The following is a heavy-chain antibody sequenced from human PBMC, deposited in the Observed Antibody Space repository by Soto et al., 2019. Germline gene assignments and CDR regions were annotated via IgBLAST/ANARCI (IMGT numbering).Heavy chain of an antibody. D-gene: IGHD5-12*01. CDR1: GFTFSDYA. Sequence: GGSLRLSCAASGFTFSDYAMIWVRQAPGKGLEWVSGLYGDGNGIHYADSVKGRFTISRDNYENSVYLQMNSLRVEDTAVYYCAKDAVSRDGVWLAHDWGQGAVVTVYS. CDR2: LYGDGNGI. V-gene: IGHV3-23*01. CDR3: AKDAVSRDGVWLAHD. J-gene: IGHJ4*02.